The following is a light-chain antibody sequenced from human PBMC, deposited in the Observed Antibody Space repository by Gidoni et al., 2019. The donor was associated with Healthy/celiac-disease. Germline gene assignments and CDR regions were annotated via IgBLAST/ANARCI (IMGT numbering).Light chain of an antibody. V-gene: IGKV3-20*01. J-gene: IGKJ1*01. CDR1: QSVSRSY. Sequence: EIVLTQSPGTLSLSPGERATLSCTASQSVSRSYLAWYQQKAGQAPRLLIYGASSRATGIPDRFSGSGSGTDFTLTISRLEPEDFAEYYCQQYGSSPMTFGQGTKVEIK. CDR3: QQYGSSPMT. CDR2: GAS.